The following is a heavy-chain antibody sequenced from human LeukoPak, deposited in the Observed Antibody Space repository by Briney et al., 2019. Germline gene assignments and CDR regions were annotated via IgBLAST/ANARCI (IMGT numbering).Heavy chain of an antibody. D-gene: IGHD6-19*01. CDR1: GFTFSSYS. V-gene: IGHV3-48*04. CDR3: ARVRSGWYFDY. CDR2: ISSSGYTI. J-gene: IGHJ4*02. Sequence: GGSLRLSCAASGFTFSSYSMNWVRQAPGMGLQWLSYISSSGYTIYYADSVKGRFTISRDNAKNSLYLQMNSLRAEDTAMYYCARVRSGWYFDYWGQGTLVTVSS.